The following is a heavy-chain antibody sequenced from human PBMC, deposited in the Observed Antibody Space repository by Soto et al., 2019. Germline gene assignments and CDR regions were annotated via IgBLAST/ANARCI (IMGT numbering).Heavy chain of an antibody. Sequence: QVQLQESGPGLVKPSGTLSLTCAVSGASISSDKWWSWVRQPPAKGLEWIGEIYHSGSTNYIPSLQSRVSLSVDTSKNQFSLKLNSVTAADTAVYYCARGGTGDLDYWGEGVLVTVSS. V-gene: IGHV4-4*02. CDR2: IYHSGST. CDR1: GASISSDKW. D-gene: IGHD7-27*01. CDR3: ARGGTGDLDY. J-gene: IGHJ4*02.